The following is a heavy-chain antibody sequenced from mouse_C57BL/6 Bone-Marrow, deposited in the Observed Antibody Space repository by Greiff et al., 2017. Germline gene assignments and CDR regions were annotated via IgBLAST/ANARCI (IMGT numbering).Heavy chain of an antibody. D-gene: IGHD1-1*01. CDR2: INPSTGGT. CDR1: GYSFTGYY. CDR3: ARWGYGSSYRRNYYAMDY. V-gene: IGHV1-42*01. Sequence: VQLQQSGPELVKPGASVKISCKASGYSFTGYYMNWVKQSPEKSLEWIGEINPSTGGTTYNQKFKAKATLTVDKSSSTAYMQLKSLTSEDSAVYYCARWGYGSSYRRNYYAMDYWGQGTSVTVSS. J-gene: IGHJ4*01.